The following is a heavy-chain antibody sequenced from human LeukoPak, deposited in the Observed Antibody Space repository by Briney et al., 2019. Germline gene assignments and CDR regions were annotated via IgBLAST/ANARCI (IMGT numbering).Heavy chain of an antibody. CDR2: ISGDGTRT. CDR1: GFSFSSYA. J-gene: IGHJ4*02. D-gene: IGHD3-16*01. CDR3: AKWPEGAMDYFDY. V-gene: IGHV3-23*01. Sequence: GGSLRLSCAASGFSFSSYAMTWARQAPVKGLEWVSAISGDGTRTYYADSVKGRFTVSRDNSKNTLYLEMSSLRVEDTAIYYCAKWPEGAMDYFDYWGQGTLVTVSS.